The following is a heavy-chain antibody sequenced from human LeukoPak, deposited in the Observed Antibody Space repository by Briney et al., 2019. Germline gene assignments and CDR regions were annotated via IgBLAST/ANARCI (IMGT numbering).Heavy chain of an antibody. CDR2: INHSGST. J-gene: IGHJ5*02. CDR1: GGSFSGYY. D-gene: IGHD5-12*01. Sequence: PSETLSLTCAVYGGSFSGYYWSWIRQPPGKGLEWIGEINHSGSTNYNPSLKSRVTISVDTSKNQFSLKLSSVTAADTAVYYCARDNSGYDFGWFDPWGQGTLVTVSS. V-gene: IGHV4-34*01. CDR3: ARDNSGYDFGWFDP.